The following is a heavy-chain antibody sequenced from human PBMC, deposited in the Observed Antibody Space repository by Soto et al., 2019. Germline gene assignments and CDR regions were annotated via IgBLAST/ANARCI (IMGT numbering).Heavy chain of an antibody. J-gene: IGHJ6*02. Sequence: GESLKISCKGSGYTFTNYWIGWVRQMPGKGLEWMVIIYPGDSDTKYNPSFQGQVTISADKSNTTTNLQWSSLKASDTAIYYCAASIFYYGMDVWGQGTTVTVSS. CDR1: GYTFTNYW. CDR2: IYPGDSDT. CDR3: AASIFYYGMDV. V-gene: IGHV5-51*01.